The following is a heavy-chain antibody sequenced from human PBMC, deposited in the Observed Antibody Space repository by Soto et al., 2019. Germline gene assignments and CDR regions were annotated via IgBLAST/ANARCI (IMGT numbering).Heavy chain of an antibody. V-gene: IGHV4-59*12. Sequence: SETLSLTCTVSGGSISSYYWSWIRQPPGKGLEWIGYIYYSGSTNYNPSLKSQVTISVDTSKNQFSLQLSSVTAADTAVYYCARSEATALDYWGQGTLVTVSS. CDR1: GGSISSYY. CDR2: IYYSGST. J-gene: IGHJ4*02. CDR3: ARSEATALDY.